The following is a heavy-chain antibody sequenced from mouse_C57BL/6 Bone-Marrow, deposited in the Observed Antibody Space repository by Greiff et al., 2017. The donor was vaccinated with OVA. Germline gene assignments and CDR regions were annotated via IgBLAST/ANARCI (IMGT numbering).Heavy chain of an antibody. J-gene: IGHJ4*01. CDR3: ARGGSNYDYYAMDY. V-gene: IGHV1-49*01. Sequence: LQQSGAELVRPGSSVKLSCKDSYFAFMASAMHWVKKRPGHGLEWIGSFTMYSDATEYSEKFKGKATLTANTSSSTAYMALSSLTSEDSAVYYCARGGSNYDYYAMDYWGQGTSVTVSS. CDR1: YFAFMASA. CDR2: FTMYSDAT. D-gene: IGHD1-1*01.